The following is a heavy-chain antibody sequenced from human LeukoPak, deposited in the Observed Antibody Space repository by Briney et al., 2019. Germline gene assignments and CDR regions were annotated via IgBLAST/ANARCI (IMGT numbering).Heavy chain of an antibody. D-gene: IGHD3-3*01. V-gene: IGHV3-9*01. CDR1: GFTFEDYA. J-gene: IGHJ4*02. CDR2: ISWNSGSI. Sequence: GGFLRLSCAASGFTFEDYAMHWVRQAPGKGLEWVSGISWNSGSIGYADSVKGRFTISRDNAKNSLYLQMNSLRAEDTAVYYCARVHYDFWSGYYRRYYFDYWGQGTLVTVSS. CDR3: ARVHYDFWSGYYRRYYFDY.